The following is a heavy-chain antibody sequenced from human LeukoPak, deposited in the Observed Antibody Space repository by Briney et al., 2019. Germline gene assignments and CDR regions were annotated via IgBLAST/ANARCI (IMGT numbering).Heavy chain of an antibody. J-gene: IGHJ4*02. CDR1: GDSISNYF. Sequence: KSSETLSLTCSVSGDSISNYFWSWIRQTPGRGPEWIGYIYYTGSTDYNPSLKSRATISRDTSKNQFSLKLSSVTAPDTAVYYCARHAYSYGPFDYWGQGTRVTVSS. D-gene: IGHD5-18*01. CDR3: ARHAYSYGPFDY. CDR2: IYYTGST. V-gene: IGHV4-59*08.